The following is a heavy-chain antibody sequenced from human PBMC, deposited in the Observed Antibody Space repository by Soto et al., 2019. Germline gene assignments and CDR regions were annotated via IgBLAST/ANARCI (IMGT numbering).Heavy chain of an antibody. Sequence: SETLSVTCAVYGGSFSGYYWSWSRQPPGKGLEWIGEINHSGSTNYNPSLTSRVTISVDRSKNQFSLKLSSVTAADTAVYYCASSHAGAHITAAVHWGQGTLVTVS. CDR1: GGSFSGYY. D-gene: IGHD6-13*01. CDR3: ASSHAGAHITAAVH. CDR2: INHSGST. V-gene: IGHV4-34*01. J-gene: IGHJ4*02.